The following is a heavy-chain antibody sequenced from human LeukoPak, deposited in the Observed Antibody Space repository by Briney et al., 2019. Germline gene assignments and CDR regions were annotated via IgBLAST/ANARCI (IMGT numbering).Heavy chain of an antibody. CDR2: ISYDGRKR. V-gene: IGHV3-30*03. CDR3: ARKYCSSTGCLFDN. J-gene: IGHJ4*02. CDR1: GFMFSGYG. Sequence: GGSLRLSCTGSGFMFSGYGMYWVRQAPGKGLEWVALISYDGRKRFYADSVKGRFTISRDNSKSALVLEMNSLRAEDTAVYYCARKYCSSTGCLFDNWGQGTLVTVSS. D-gene: IGHD2-2*01.